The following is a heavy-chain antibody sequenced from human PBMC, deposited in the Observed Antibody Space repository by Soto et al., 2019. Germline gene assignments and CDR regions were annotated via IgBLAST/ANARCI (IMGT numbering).Heavy chain of an antibody. V-gene: IGHV1-69*01. Sequence: SVKVSCEASGGTFSSYAISWVRQAPVQGLEWMGGIIPIFGTANYAQKFQGRVTITADESTSTAYMELSSLRSEDTAVYYCARDSSIAAHEGYRGAIWFDPWGQGTLVTVSS. D-gene: IGHD6-6*01. CDR1: GGTFSSYA. CDR2: IIPIFGTA. CDR3: ARDSSIAAHEGYRGAIWFDP. J-gene: IGHJ5*02.